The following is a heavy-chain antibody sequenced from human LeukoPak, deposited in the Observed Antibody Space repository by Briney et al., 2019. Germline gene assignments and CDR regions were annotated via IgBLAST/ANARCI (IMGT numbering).Heavy chain of an antibody. CDR2: ISWNGGNI. CDR1: GFSFDDYG. D-gene: IGHD3-22*01. CDR3: ASATYYYESSGGVDY. Sequence: PGGSLRLSCVASGFSFDDYGMFWVRQTPGKGLEWVSGISWNGGNIGYADSVKGRFTISRDNSKNTLYLQMNSLRAEDTAVYYCASATYYYESSGGVDYWGQGALVTVSS. V-gene: IGHV3-9*01. J-gene: IGHJ4*02.